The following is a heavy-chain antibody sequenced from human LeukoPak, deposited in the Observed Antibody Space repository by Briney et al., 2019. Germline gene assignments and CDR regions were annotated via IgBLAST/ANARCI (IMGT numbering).Heavy chain of an antibody. CDR2: ISGSGGST. J-gene: IGHJ4*02. D-gene: IGHD5-18*01. Sequence: PGGSLRLSCAASGFIFSSYAMSWVRQAPGKGLEWVSAISGSGGSTYYADSVKGRFTISRDNSKNTLYLQMNSLRAEDTAVYYCAKDSAYSGGPFAGGFDHWGQGTLVTVSA. V-gene: IGHV3-23*01. CDR3: AKDSAYSGGPFAGGFDH. CDR1: GFIFSSYA.